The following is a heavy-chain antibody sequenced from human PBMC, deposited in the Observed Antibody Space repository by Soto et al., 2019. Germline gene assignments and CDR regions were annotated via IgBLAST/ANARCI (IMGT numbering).Heavy chain of an antibody. CDR2: IYPDDSDT. V-gene: IGHV5-51*01. CDR3: ARFPSGRDPNWFDP. J-gene: IGHJ5*02. CDR1: GYIFDNYW. Sequence: GESLKISCNASGYIFDNYWIGWVRQMPGKGLELMGIIYPDDSDTRYSPAFQGQVTISADKSIATAYLQWSSLKASDTAMYYCARFPSGRDPNWFDPWGQGTLVTVSS. D-gene: IGHD1-26*01.